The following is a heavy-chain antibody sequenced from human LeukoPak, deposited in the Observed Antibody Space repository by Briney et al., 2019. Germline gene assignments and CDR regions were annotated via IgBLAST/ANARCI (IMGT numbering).Heavy chain of an antibody. D-gene: IGHD3-3*01. Sequence: PSETLSLTCTVSGGSISSYYWSWIRQPPGKGMEWIGYIYYSGSTNYNPSLKSRVSISVDTSKNQFSLKLSSVTAADTAVYYCARDNGFLGPIAFDIWGQGTMVTVSS. J-gene: IGHJ3*02. CDR3: ARDNGFLGPIAFDI. CDR1: GGSISSYY. CDR2: IYYSGST. V-gene: IGHV4-59*01.